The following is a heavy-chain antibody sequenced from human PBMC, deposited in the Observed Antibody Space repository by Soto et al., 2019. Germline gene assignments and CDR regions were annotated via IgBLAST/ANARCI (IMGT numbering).Heavy chain of an antibody. V-gene: IGHV3-66*01. D-gene: IGHD6-13*01. J-gene: IGHJ4*02. Sequence: PGGSLRLSCAASGFTVSTYHMSWVRQAPGKGLEWVSVIYSAGSADFADSVKVRFTISRDNSKNTLYLHLNSLRGDDTAVYYCARDFAAADPAHFDYWGRGTLVTVSS. CDR3: ARDFAAADPAHFDY. CDR2: IYSAGSA. CDR1: GFTVSTYH.